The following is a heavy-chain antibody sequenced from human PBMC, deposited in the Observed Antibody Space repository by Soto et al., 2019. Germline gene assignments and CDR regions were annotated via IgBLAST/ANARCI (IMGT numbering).Heavy chain of an antibody. Sequence: GGALRLSCAASGLTFSDYYMSWIRQAPGKGLEWVSYIDSSGDHIHYGDSVKGRFTISRDNAKNSLYLQMNSLRAEDTAVYYCATGRLEATVLDYWGQGTLVTVSS. CDR2: IDSSGDHI. J-gene: IGHJ4*02. V-gene: IGHV3-11*01. D-gene: IGHD1-26*01. CDR1: GLTFSDYY. CDR3: ATGRLEATVLDY.